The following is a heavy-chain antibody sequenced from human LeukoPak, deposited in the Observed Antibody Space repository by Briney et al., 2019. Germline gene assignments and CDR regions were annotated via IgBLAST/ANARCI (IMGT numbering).Heavy chain of an antibody. D-gene: IGHD3-3*01. CDR3: ARAPPYYDFWSGYYRPYYFDY. Sequence: SETLSLTCAVYGGSFSGYYWSWIRQPPGKGLEWIGEINHSGSTNYNPSLKSLVTISVDTSKHQFSLKLSSVTAADTAVYYCARAPPYYDFWSGYYRPYYFDYWGQGTLVTVSS. CDR2: INHSGST. CDR1: GGSFSGYY. J-gene: IGHJ4*02. V-gene: IGHV4-34*01.